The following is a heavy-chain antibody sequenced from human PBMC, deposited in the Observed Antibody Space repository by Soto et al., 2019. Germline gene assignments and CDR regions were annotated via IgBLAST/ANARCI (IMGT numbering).Heavy chain of an antibody. V-gene: IGHV4-34*01. J-gene: IGHJ4*02. CDR3: ARGTSASLRYFDSYYFDY. CDR1: GGSFSGYY. D-gene: IGHD3-9*01. Sequence: SETLSLTCAVYGGSFSGYYWSWIRQPPGKGLEWIGEINHSGSTNYNPSLKSRVTISVDTSKNQFSLKLSSVTAADTAVYYCARGTSASLRYFDSYYFDYWGQGTLVTVSS. CDR2: INHSGST.